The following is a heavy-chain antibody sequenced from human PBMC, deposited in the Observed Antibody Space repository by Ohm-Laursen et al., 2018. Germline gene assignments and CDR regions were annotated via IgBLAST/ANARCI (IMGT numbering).Heavy chain of an antibody. CDR1: GGSISSYY. CDR3: ARRMTGDDAFDI. D-gene: IGHD7-27*01. V-gene: IGHV4-59*07. Sequence: SDTLSLTCTVSGGSISSYYWSWIRQPAGEGLEWIGYIYSTGTTNYNPSLKSRVTISVDTSKNQFSLKLSSVTAADTAVYYCARRMTGDDAFDIWGQGTMVTVSS. J-gene: IGHJ3*02. CDR2: IYSTGTT.